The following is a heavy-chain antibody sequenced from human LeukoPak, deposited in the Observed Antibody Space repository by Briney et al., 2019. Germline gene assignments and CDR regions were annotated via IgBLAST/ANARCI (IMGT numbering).Heavy chain of an antibody. Sequence: PGGSLRLSCAASGFTFDDYGMSWVREAPGKGLECVSGINWNGGSTGYADSVKGRFTISRDNAKNSLYLQMNSLRAEDTALYYCARYVLDYGAFDYWGQGTLVTVSS. CDR2: INWNGGST. J-gene: IGHJ4*02. CDR3: ARYVLDYGAFDY. CDR1: GFTFDDYG. D-gene: IGHD4-17*01. V-gene: IGHV3-20*04.